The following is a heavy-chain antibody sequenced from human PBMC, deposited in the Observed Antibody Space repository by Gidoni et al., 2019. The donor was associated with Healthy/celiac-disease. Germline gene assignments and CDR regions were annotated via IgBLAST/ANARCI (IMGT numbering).Heavy chain of an antibody. V-gene: IGHV1-18*01. Sequence: QVQLEPSGTEVKKPGASVKVSCKASGYTFISYGINWVRQAPGQGLEWMGWISVYNGNTNYAQKLQGRITMTTDTSTSTAYMELRSLRSDDTAVYYCARGVITFGGVIATTQIDYWGQGTLVTVSS. CDR2: ISVYNGNT. J-gene: IGHJ4*02. CDR3: ARGVITFGGVIATTQIDY. CDR1: GYTFISYG. D-gene: IGHD3-16*02.